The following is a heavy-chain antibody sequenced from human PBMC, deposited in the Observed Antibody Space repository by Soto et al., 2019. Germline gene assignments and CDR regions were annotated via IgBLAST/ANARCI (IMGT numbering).Heavy chain of an antibody. CDR3: AKGDFEC. V-gene: IGHV3-53*01. Sequence: EVQLVESGGGLIQPGGSLRLSCAASGLTVSSNYMSWVRQAPGKGLEWVAIVFSGGNTYHADSVKGRFTVSRDNSKNTLDLQMNSLRPEDTAVYYCAKGDFECWGQGTLVTVSS. CDR1: GLTVSSNY. J-gene: IGHJ4*02. D-gene: IGHD1-26*01. CDR2: VFSGGNT.